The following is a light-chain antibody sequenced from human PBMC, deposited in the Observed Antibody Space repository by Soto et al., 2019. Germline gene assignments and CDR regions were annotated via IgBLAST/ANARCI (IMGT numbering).Light chain of an antibody. Sequence: DIQMTPSPSSLPASVGDRVTITCRASQSISSYLNWYQQKPGKAPKLLIYAASSLQSGVPSRFSGSGSVTDFTLTISSLQPEDFANYYCQQSYSTLWTFGQGTKVDIK. CDR2: AAS. CDR1: QSISSY. CDR3: QQSYSTLWT. J-gene: IGKJ1*01. V-gene: IGKV1-39*01.